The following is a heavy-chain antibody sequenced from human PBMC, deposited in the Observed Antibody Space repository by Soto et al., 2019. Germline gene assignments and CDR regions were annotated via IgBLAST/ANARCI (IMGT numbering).Heavy chain of an antibody. Sequence: EVQLLESGGGLVQPGGSLRLSCAASGFTFNRYAMSWVRQAPGKGLEWVSTISDNGRNTYYADSVKGWLTISRDNSKNTMHLQMNSLRAEDTAVYYCAKTPGRVDPFEYWGQGALVTVSS. CDR1: GFTFNRYA. CDR2: ISDNGRNT. CDR3: AKTPGRVDPFEY. J-gene: IGHJ4*02. D-gene: IGHD2-15*01. V-gene: IGHV3-23*01.